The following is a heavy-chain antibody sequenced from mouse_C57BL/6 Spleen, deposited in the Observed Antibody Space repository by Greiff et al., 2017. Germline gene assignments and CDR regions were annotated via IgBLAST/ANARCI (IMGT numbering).Heavy chain of an antibody. Sequence: EVMLVESGGGLVKPGGSLKLSCAASGFTFSSYAMSCVRQTPEKRLEWVATISDGGSYTYYPDNVKGRFTISRDNATNNLYLQMSHLKSEDTAMYYCARDPPYYSNLYYFDYWGQGTTLTVSS. J-gene: IGHJ2*01. CDR3: ARDPPYYSNLYYFDY. V-gene: IGHV5-4*01. D-gene: IGHD2-5*01. CDR1: GFTFSSYA. CDR2: ISDGGSYT.